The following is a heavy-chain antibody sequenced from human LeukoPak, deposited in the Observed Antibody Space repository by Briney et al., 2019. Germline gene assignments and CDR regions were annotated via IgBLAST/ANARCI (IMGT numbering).Heavy chain of an antibody. V-gene: IGHV4-39*01. Sequence: PSETLSLTCTVSGGSISSSSYYWGWIRQPPGKGLEWIGSIYYSGSTYHNPSLKSRVTISVDTSKNQFSLKLSSVTAADTAVYYCAGRRIAAAGADYWGQGTLVTVSS. CDR3: AGRRIAAAGADY. J-gene: IGHJ4*02. CDR1: GGSISSSSYY. CDR2: IYYSGST. D-gene: IGHD6-13*01.